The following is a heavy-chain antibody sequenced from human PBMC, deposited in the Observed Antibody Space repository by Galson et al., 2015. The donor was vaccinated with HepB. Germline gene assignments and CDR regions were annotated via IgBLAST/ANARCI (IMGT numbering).Heavy chain of an antibody. V-gene: IGHV3-66*01. CDR1: GFTVNNYY. D-gene: IGHD1-14*01. CDR3: TKNRAFDI. J-gene: IGHJ3*02. Sequence: SLRLSCAASGFTVNNYYMNWVRQAPGKGLEWVSVINSGGTTYCADTVKGRFTISRDNSKNTLYLQMNSLRGEGTAVYFCTKNRAFDIWGQGTMVTVSS. CDR2: INSGGTT.